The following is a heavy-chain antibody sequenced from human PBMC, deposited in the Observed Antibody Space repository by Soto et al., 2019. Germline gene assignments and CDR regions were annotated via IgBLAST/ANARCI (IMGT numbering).Heavy chain of an antibody. CDR3: ARPSGSYSYYYGMDV. Sequence: QVHLQESGPGLVKPSETLSLTCTVSGASIRSFFWTWIRQPPGRGLGWIGNIYYSVSTNYNPSLKNRATLSVDTSKKRFSRMRTYVTAADTAVYYCARPSGSYSYYYGMDVWGQGTTVTVSS. D-gene: IGHD1-26*01. V-gene: IGHV4-59*01. CDR2: IYYSVST. J-gene: IGHJ6*02. CDR1: GASIRSFF.